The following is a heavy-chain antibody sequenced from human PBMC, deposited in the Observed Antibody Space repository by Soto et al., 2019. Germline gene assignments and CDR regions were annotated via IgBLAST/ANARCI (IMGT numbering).Heavy chain of an antibody. Sequence: ASVKVSCKASGYTFTDYYMHWVRQAPGQGLEWMGIINPSGGNTKYAQKFQGRVTITADESTSTAYMELSSLRSEDTAVYYCARTHGIAVAGPFDYWGQGTLVTVLL. CDR1: GYTFTDYY. V-gene: IGHV1-46*01. J-gene: IGHJ4*02. D-gene: IGHD6-19*01. CDR2: INPSGGNT. CDR3: ARTHGIAVAGPFDY.